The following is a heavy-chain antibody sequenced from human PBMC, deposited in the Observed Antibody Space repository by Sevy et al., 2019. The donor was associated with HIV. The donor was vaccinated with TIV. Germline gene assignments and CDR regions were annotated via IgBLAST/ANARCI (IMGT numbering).Heavy chain of an antibody. J-gene: IGHJ3*02. CDR2: IWNDRSNK. CDR1: GFTFSSYG. D-gene: IGHD3-22*01. Sequence: GGSLRLSCAASGFTFSSYGMHWVRQAPGKGLEWVAVIWNDRSNKHYADSVKGRFTISRDNSKNTLYRQMNSLGAEETAVYYCASLPNNYYDSSGYSGNDAFDIWGQGTMVTVSS. CDR3: ASLPNNYYDSSGYSGNDAFDI. V-gene: IGHV3-33*01.